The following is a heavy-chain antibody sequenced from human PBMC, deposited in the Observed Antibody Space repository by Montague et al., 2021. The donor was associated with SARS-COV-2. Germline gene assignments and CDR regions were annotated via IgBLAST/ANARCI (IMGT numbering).Heavy chain of an antibody. CDR3: ARDGSLRFEMLIGPRHYYYGMDV. D-gene: IGHD2-21*01. CDR2: IYYSGST. Sequence: SETLSLTCTVSGGSISSSSYYWGWIRQPPGKGLEWIGSIYYSGSTYYNPSLKSRVTISVDTSKNQFSLKLSSVIAADTAVYYCARDGSLRFEMLIGPRHYYYGMDVWGQGTTVTVSS. V-gene: IGHV4-39*07. CDR1: GGSISSSSYY. J-gene: IGHJ6*02.